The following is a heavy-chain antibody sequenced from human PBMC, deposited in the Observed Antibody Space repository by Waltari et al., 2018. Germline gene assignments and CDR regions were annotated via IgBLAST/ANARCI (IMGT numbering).Heavy chain of an antibody. Sequence: QVQLVQSGAEVKKPGSSVKVSCKASGAPFSSSAITWVRQAPGQGLEWMGGIIPIFGTANYAQKFQGRVTITADESTSTAYMELSSLRSEDTAVYYCARDRSSRQDAFDIWGQGTMVTVSS. CDR1: GAPFSSSA. V-gene: IGHV1-69*12. CDR2: IIPIFGTA. CDR3: ARDRSSRQDAFDI. J-gene: IGHJ3*02.